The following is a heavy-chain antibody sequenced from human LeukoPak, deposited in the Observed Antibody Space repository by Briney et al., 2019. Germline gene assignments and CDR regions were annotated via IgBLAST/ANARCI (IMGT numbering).Heavy chain of an antibody. Sequence: ASVKVSCKASGYTFTSYGISWVRQAPGQGLEWMGWISAYNGNTNYAQKLQGRVTMTTDTSTSTAYMELRSLRSDDTAVYYCARGPPKAMVRGPIDPWGQGTLVTVSS. V-gene: IGHV1-18*01. CDR2: ISAYNGNT. D-gene: IGHD3-10*01. CDR3: ARGPPKAMVRGPIDP. J-gene: IGHJ5*02. CDR1: GYTFTSYG.